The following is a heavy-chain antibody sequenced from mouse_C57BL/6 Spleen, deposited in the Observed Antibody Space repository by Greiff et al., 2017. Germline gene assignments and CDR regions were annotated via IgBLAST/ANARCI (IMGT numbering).Heavy chain of an antibody. CDR3: ARPTVVATGAMDY. Sequence: VQLQESGAELMKPGASVKLSCKASGYTFTGYWIEWVKQRPGHGLEWIGEILPGSGSTNYNEKFKGKATFTADPSTNTAYMQLSSLTTEGTAIYYCARPTVVATGAMDYWGQGTSVTVSS. CDR2: ILPGSGST. V-gene: IGHV1-9*01. J-gene: IGHJ4*01. D-gene: IGHD1-1*01. CDR1: GYTFTGYW.